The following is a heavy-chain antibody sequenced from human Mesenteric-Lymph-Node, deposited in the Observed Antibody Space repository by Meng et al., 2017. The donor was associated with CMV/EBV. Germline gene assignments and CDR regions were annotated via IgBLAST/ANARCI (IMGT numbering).Heavy chain of an antibody. J-gene: IGHJ6*02. CDR3: ARDITMFRGSVPYSYGMDV. Sequence: GGSLRLSCAASGFSFSIYSMNWVRQVPGKGLEWVSYISSSSSSMFYADSVRGRFTISRDNAKNSLYLQMNSLRAEDTGIYYCARDITMFRGSVPYSYGMDVWGQGTTVTVSS. D-gene: IGHD3-10*01. CDR2: ISSSSSSM. V-gene: IGHV3-48*04. CDR1: GFSFSIYS.